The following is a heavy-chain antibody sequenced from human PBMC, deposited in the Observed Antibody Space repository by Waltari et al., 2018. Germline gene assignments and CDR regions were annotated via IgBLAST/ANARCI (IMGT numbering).Heavy chain of an antibody. CDR2: INHSGLT. J-gene: IGHJ6*02. CDR1: GYSISSGYY. V-gene: IGHV4-38-2*01. Sequence: QVQLQESGPRLVTPSETLSLNCAVSGYSISSGYYWDWIRQPPGKGLEWMGTINHSGLTYYNPSLKSRVTISVDTSKIHFSLEMRSVTAADTAVYYCARGGGLLRGVSGYGYGMDVWGQGTTVTVSS. CDR3: ARGGGLLRGVSGYGYGMDV. D-gene: IGHD3-10*01.